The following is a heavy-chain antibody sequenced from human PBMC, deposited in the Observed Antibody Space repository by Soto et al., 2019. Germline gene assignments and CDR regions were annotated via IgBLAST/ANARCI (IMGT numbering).Heavy chain of an antibody. CDR2: IWYDGSNK. CDR1: GFTFSSYG. Sequence: QVQLVESGGGVVQPGRSLRLSCAASGFTFSSYGMHWVRQAPGKGLEWVAVIWYDGSNKFYADSVKGRFTISRDNSKNTLYLHMNSLRAEDTAVYYCASGWIDFWGDDWGQGTLVTVSS. V-gene: IGHV3-33*01. CDR3: ASGWIDFWGDD. J-gene: IGHJ4*02. D-gene: IGHD3-16*01.